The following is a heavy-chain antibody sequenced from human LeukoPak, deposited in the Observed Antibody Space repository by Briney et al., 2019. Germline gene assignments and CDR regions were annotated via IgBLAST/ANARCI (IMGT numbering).Heavy chain of an antibody. CDR1: GDSISPYY. D-gene: IGHD1-7*01. Sequence: SETLSLTCTVSGDSISPYYWSGIRQPPGKGLEWIGYISYRGSTDYNPSLKSRVTISVDTSKNQFSLKLSSVTAADTAMYYCARHRAGTTYDFWGQGTLVTVSS. J-gene: IGHJ4*02. V-gene: IGHV4-59*08. CDR3: ARHRAGTTYDF. CDR2: ISYRGST.